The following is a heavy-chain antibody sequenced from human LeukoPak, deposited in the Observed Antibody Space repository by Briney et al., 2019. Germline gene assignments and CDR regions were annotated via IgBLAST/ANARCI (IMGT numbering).Heavy chain of an antibody. V-gene: IGHV3-30*03. CDR2: ISNDGSKK. Sequence: GGSLRLSCAASGFTFSSYGMHWVRQAPGKGLDWVAVISNDGSKKYYADSVKGRFTISRDNSKNTLYLQMNSLRAEDTAVYYCASAVLRFLEWLLPTYYYYYGMDVWGQGTTVTVSS. CDR3: ASAVLRFLEWLLPTYYYYYGMDV. CDR1: GFTFSSYG. J-gene: IGHJ6*02. D-gene: IGHD3-3*01.